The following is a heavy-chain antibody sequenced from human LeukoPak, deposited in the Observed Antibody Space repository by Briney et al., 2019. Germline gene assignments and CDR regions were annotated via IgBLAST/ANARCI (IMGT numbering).Heavy chain of an antibody. CDR3: TRDSGTTGEVKFDP. V-gene: IGHV4-4*07. D-gene: IGHD3-10*01. CDR2: IYSSGTI. Sequence: TSETLSLTCSVSGGSISSYYWSWIRQPAGKGLEWIGRIYSSGTITYNPSLQSRVTMSVDTSKNEFSLKMSSVTAADTAVYYCTRDSGTTGEVKFDPWGQGTLVAVSS. J-gene: IGHJ5*02. CDR1: GGSISSYY.